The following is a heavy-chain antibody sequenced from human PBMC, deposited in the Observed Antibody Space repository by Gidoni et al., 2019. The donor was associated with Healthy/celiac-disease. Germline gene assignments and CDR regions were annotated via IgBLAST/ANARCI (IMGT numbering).Heavy chain of an antibody. D-gene: IGHD2-21*02. J-gene: IGHJ4*02. CDR3: ARGRFGGNSVAYYFDY. V-gene: IGHV1-69*01. CDR2: IIPIFGTA. CDR1: GGTFSSYA. Sequence: QVQLVQSGAEVKKPRSSVKVSCTASGGTFSSYAISWVRQAPGQGLEWMGGIIPIFGTANYAQKFQGRVTITADESTSTAYMELSSLRSEDTAVYYCARGRFGGNSVAYYFDYWGQGTLVTVSS.